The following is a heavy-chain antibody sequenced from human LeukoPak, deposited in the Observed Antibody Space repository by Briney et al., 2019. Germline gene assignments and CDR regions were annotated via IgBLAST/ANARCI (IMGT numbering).Heavy chain of an antibody. D-gene: IGHD2-15*01. CDR1: GGSISSSSYY. V-gene: IGHV4-39*01. J-gene: IGHJ3*02. CDR3: ASLPVGYAFDI. Sequence: SETLSLTCTVSGGSISSSSYYWGWIRQPPGKWLEWIGSIYYSGSTYYNPSLKSRVTISVDTSKNQFSLKLSSVTAADTAVYYCASLPVGYAFDIWGQGTMVTVSS. CDR2: IYYSGST.